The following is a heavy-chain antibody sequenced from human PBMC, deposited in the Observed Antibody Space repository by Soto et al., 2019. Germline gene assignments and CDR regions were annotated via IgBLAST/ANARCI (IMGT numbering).Heavy chain of an antibody. CDR1: GFTFGDYA. J-gene: IGHJ4*02. Sequence: GGSLRLSCTASGFTFGDYAMSWFRQAPGKGLEWVGFIRSKAYGGTTEYAASVKGRFTISRDDSKSIAYLQMNSLKTEDTAVYYCTREGVGSGWSYTTFDYWGQGTLVTVSS. V-gene: IGHV3-49*03. CDR2: IRSKAYGGTT. CDR3: TREGVGSGWSYTTFDY. D-gene: IGHD6-19*01.